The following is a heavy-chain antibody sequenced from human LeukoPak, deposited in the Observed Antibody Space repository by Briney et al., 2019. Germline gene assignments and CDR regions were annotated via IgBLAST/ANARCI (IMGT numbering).Heavy chain of an antibody. CDR3: AKDSGYGSSALFDY. CDR1: GFTFSSYA. J-gene: IGHJ4*02. V-gene: IGHV3-23*01. CDR2: ISGSGGST. Sequence: GGSLLLSCAASGFTFSSYAMSGGRPAPGKGVGWVSGISGSGGSTYYADSLKGPFPISRNNSNNTLYLQMNSLRAEDTAVYYCAKDSGYGSSALFDYWGQGTLVTVSS. D-gene: IGHD3-22*01.